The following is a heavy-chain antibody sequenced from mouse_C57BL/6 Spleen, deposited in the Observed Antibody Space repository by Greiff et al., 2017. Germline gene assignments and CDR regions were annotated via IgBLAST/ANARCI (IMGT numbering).Heavy chain of an antibody. D-gene: IGHD3-2*02. CDR3: ARDHNSGYAFAY. CDR1: GFNINDYY. Sequence: VQLQQSGAELVKPGASVKFSCTASGFNINDYYMHWVKQRTEQGLEWIGRIDPEDGETKYAPKFQGKATITADTSSNTAYLQLSSLTSEDTAVYYCARDHNSGYAFAYWGQGTLVTVSA. CDR2: IDPEDGET. J-gene: IGHJ3*01. V-gene: IGHV14-2*01.